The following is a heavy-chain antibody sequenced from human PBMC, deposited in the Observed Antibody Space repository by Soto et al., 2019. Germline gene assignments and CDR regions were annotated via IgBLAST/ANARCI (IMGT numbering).Heavy chain of an antibody. J-gene: IGHJ3*02. CDR1: GFTFSSYA. CDR2: ISGSGGST. D-gene: IGHD3-10*01. Sequence: GGSLRLSCAASGFTFSSYAMSWVRQAPGKGLEWVSAISGSGGSTYYADTVKGRFTISRDNSKNTQYLQMNSLRAEDTAIYYCAKSKQFYGSGSYNAFDIWGQGTMVTVSS. CDR3: AKSKQFYGSGSYNAFDI. V-gene: IGHV3-23*01.